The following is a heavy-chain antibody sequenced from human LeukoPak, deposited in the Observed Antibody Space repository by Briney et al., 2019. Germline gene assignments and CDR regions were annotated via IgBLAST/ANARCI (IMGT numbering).Heavy chain of an antibody. CDR2: INPKSGGT. D-gene: IGHD1-14*01. Sequence: ASVKVSCKASGYTFTGYYMHWVRQAPGQGLEGMGWINPKSGGTNYAQKFQGRVTMTRDTSISTAYMELSRLRTDDTAVNYCAKPARTDAFDIWVQGTMITVSS. V-gene: IGHV1-2*02. CDR1: GYTFTGYY. CDR3: AKPARTDAFDI. J-gene: IGHJ3*02.